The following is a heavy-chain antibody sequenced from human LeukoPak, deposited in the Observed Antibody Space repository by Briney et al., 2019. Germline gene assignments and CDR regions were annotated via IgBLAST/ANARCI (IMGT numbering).Heavy chain of an antibody. CDR2: ISAYNGNT. D-gene: IGHD3-22*01. V-gene: IGHV1-18*01. CDR1: GYTFTSYG. J-gene: IGHJ4*02. CDR3: ARGYLYYYDVSGYPFDY. Sequence: ASVKVSCKASGYTFTSYGISWVRQAPGQGLEWMGWISAYNGNTKYAQTLQGRVTMTTDTSTSTVYMELRSLRSDDTAVYYCARGYLYYYDVSGYPFDYWGQGTLVTVSS.